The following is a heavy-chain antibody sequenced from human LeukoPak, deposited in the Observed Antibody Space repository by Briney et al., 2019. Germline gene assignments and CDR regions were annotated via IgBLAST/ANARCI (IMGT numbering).Heavy chain of an antibody. V-gene: IGHV3-30-3*01. D-gene: IGHD6-13*01. CDR3: ARDRWAAGDNWFDP. CDR1: GFTFSSYA. CDR2: ISYDGSNK. Sequence: GGSLILSCAASGFTFSSYAMHWVRQAPGKGLEWVAVISYDGSNKYYADSVKGRFTISRDNSKNTLYLQMNSLRAEDTAVYYCARDRWAAGDNWFDPWGQGTLVTVSS. J-gene: IGHJ5*02.